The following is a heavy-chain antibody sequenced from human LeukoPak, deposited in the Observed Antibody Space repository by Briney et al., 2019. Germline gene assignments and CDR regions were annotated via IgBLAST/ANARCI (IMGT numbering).Heavy chain of an antibody. V-gene: IGHV3-11*06. Sequence: GGSLRLSCAASGFTFSDYYMSWIRQAPRKGLEWVSYISSSSSYTNYADSVKGRFTISRDNAKNSLYLQMNSLRAEDTAVYYCARPQLLWFGEGGAFDIWGQGTMVTVSS. J-gene: IGHJ3*02. CDR2: ISSSSSYT. D-gene: IGHD3-10*01. CDR1: GFTFSDYY. CDR3: ARPQLLWFGEGGAFDI.